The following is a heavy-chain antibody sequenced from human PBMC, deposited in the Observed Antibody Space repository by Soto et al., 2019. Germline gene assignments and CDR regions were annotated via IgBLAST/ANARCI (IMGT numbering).Heavy chain of an antibody. CDR2: ISGSGGST. D-gene: IGHD6-13*01. Sequence: GGSLRLSCAASGFTFSSYAMSWVRQAPGKGLEWVSAISGSGGSTYYADSVKGRFTISRDNSKNTLYLQMNSLRAEDTAVYYCAKTGYPGIAAAGTIDNWFDPWGQGTLVTVSS. CDR3: AKTGYPGIAAAGTIDNWFDP. CDR1: GFTFSSYA. J-gene: IGHJ5*02. V-gene: IGHV3-23*01.